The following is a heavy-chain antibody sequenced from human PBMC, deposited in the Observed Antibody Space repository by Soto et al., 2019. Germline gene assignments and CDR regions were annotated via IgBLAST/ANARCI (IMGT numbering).Heavy chain of an antibody. Sequence: QVQLVQSGAEVKKPGASVKVSCTFTSYDINWVRQATGQGLEWMAWMKPNSGDTRYAQKLQGRGTMTMNTSSFTAYMELIRLRSEDTALYYCARCPESSDWRFSKYYMDVWGQGPTVTVCS. CDR1: FTSYD. CDR3: ARCPESSDWRFSKYYMDV. J-gene: IGHJ6*02. D-gene: IGHD6-19*01. CDR2: MKPNSGDT. V-gene: IGHV1-8*01.